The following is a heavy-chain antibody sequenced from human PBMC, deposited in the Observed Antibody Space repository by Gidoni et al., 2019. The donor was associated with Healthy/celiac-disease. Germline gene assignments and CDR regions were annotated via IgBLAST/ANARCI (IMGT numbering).Heavy chain of an antibody. CDR1: GFTFSSYS. Sequence: EVQLVESGGGLVQPGGSLRLYCAAFGFTFSSYSMNWVRQAPGKWLEWVSYISSSSSTIYYADSVKGRFTISRDNAKNSLYLQMNSLRDEDTAVYYCARDPGSSWLMGDDAFDIWGQGTMVTVSS. J-gene: IGHJ3*02. CDR3: ARDPGSSWLMGDDAFDI. D-gene: IGHD6-13*01. V-gene: IGHV3-48*02. CDR2: ISSSSSTI.